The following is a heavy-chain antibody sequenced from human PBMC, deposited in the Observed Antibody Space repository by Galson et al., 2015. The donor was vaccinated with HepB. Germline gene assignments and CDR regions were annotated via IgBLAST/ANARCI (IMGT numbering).Heavy chain of an antibody. CDR1: GYTFTSHG. D-gene: IGHD5-12*01. J-gene: IGHJ6*02. CDR2: ISAYNGNT. Sequence: SVKVSCKASGYTFTSHGISWVRQAPGQGLEWMGWISAYNGNTNYAQKLQGRVTMTTDTSTSTAYMELRSLRSDDTAVYYCAREGDIVATIRGDGMDVWGQGTTVTVSS. CDR3: AREGDIVATIRGDGMDV. V-gene: IGHV1-18*01.